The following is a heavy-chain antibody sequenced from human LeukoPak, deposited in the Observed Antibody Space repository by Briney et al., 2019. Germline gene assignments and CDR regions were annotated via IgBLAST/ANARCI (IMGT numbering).Heavy chain of an antibody. V-gene: IGHV4-61*09. CDR2: ICRRGTT. Sequence: TLSLTCTVSGGSIRSGSYYWSWIRQPAGKGLEWIGHICRRGTTNYNPSVKSRVTVSLDTSKNQISLKLSSVTAADTAIYYCARVYTVMGATTVDHYHYYMDVWGKGTTVTVSS. D-gene: IGHD5-18*01. CDR1: GGSIRSGSYY. CDR3: ARVYTVMGATTVDHYHYYMDV. J-gene: IGHJ6*03.